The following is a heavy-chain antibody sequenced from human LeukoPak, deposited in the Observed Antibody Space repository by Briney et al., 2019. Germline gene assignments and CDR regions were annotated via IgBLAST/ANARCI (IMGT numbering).Heavy chain of an antibody. V-gene: IGHV6-1*01. Sequence: NPSQTLSLTCAISGDSVSSNNGAWNRIRQSPSRGLEWLGRTYYRSKWYNDYAGSLMSRITISPDTSKNQFSLQVYSVTPEDTAVYYCARDVGTTGWHTYDFWGQGTLVTVSS. CDR1: GDSVSSNNGA. J-gene: IGHJ4*02. CDR3: ARDVGTTGWHTYDF. D-gene: IGHD3-9*01. CDR2: TYYRSKWYN.